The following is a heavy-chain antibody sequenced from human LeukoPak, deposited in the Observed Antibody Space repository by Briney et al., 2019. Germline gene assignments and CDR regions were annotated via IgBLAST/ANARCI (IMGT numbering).Heavy chain of an antibody. CDR2: VSGGGGST. D-gene: IGHD2-15*01. CDR1: GFTFRNYA. CDR3: ARDGGGPLYGMDV. J-gene: IGHJ6*02. Sequence: GGSLRLSCAASGFTFRNYAMTWVRQAPGKGLEWVSAVSGGGGSTYYADSVKGRFTISRDNAKNSLYLQMNSLRAEDTAVYYCARDGGGPLYGMDVWGQGTTVTVSS. V-gene: IGHV3-23*01.